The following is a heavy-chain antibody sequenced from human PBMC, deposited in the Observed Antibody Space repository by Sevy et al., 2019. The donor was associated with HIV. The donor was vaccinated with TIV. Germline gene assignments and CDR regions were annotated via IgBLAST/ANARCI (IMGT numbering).Heavy chain of an antibody. CDR3: ARGVIVLRFLEWLSETYYYYYYMDV. Sequence: KQSQTLSLTCAISGDSVSSNSAAWNWIRQSPSRGLEWLGRTYYRSKWYNDYAVSVKSRITINPDTSQNQFSLQLNSVTPEDTAVYYCARGVIVLRFLEWLSETYYYYYYMDVWGKGTTVTVSS. D-gene: IGHD3-3*01. V-gene: IGHV6-1*01. CDR2: TYYRSKWYN. CDR1: GDSVSSNSAA. J-gene: IGHJ6*03.